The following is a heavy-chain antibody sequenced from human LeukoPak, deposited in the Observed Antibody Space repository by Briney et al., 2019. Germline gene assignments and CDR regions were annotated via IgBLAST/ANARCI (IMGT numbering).Heavy chain of an antibody. Sequence: GVSVTLSCAACGFTFNSYAMSWLRQAPGKGLEGVTAISGSGGRTYYAVPVKGRLTISRHNSKNTLYLQMNSLRAEDTAVYYCAKTARSDYDFWSGFFDYWGQGTLVTVSS. V-gene: IGHV3-23*01. CDR3: AKTARSDYDFWSGFFDY. CDR1: GFTFNSYA. CDR2: ISGSGGRT. D-gene: IGHD3-3*01. J-gene: IGHJ4*02.